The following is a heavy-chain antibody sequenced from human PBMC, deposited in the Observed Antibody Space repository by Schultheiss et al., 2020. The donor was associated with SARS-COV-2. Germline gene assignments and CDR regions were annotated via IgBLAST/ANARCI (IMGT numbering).Heavy chain of an antibody. Sequence: ASVKVSCKASGYTFTSYGISWVRQAPGQGLEWMGWISAYNDNTNYAQKLQGRVTMTRDTSISTAYMELSRLRSDDTAVYYCARDDIVGATYWGQGTLVTVSS. CDR3: ARDDIVGATY. CDR1: GYTFTSYG. D-gene: IGHD1-26*01. CDR2: ISAYNDNT. J-gene: IGHJ4*02. V-gene: IGHV1-18*04.